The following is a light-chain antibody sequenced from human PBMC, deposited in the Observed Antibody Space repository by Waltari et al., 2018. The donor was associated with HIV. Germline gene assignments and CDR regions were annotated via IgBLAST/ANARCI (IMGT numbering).Light chain of an antibody. J-gene: IGLJ3*02. CDR1: HPNIGGNN. Sequence: QSVLTQPPSASGTPGQRVTISCSGSHPNIGGNNVHWYQQPPGAAPKLLISLNDQRPSGVPDRFSGSKSGTSASLVISGLRSEDEADYFCSVWDDSLAGWMFGGGTRLTVL. V-gene: IGLV1-47*01. CDR2: LND. CDR3: SVWDDSLAGWM.